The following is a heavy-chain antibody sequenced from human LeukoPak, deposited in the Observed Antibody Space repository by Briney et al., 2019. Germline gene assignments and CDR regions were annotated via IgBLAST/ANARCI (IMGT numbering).Heavy chain of an antibody. CDR3: ARHYLDIVVVPAARGVDYYYMDV. J-gene: IGHJ6*03. CDR1: GYSFTSYW. D-gene: IGHD2-2*03. V-gene: IGHV5-51*07. Sequence: GESLKISCKGSGYSFTSYWIGWVHQMPGKGMEWMGIIYPGDSDTRYSPSFQGQVTISADKSISTAYLQWCSLKALDTAMYYCARHYLDIVVVPAARGVDYYYMDVWGKGTTVTVSS. CDR2: IYPGDSDT.